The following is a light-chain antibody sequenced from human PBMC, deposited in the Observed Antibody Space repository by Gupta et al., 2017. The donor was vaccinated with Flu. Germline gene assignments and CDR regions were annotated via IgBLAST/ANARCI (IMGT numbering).Light chain of an antibody. CDR3: QQSDSTPYT. J-gene: IGKJ2*01. CDR1: QSISSY. V-gene: IGKV1-39*01. CDR2: AAS. Sequence: PYSLSASVGDRVTITCRASQSISSYLNWYQQKPGKAPKLLIYAASSLQGGVPSRFSGSGSGTDFTLTISSLQPEDFATYYCQQSDSTPYTFGQGTKLEIK.